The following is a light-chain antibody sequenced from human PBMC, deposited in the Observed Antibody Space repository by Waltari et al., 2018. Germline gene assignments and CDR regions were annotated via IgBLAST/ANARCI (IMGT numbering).Light chain of an antibody. Sequence: SALTQPASVSGSPGRSITISCTGTSSDVGSCNQFSWYQQHPGKAPTLIIYEGNKWPSVVSNRFSGSKSGNTASLTISGLQAEDEADYYCCSYAGSSTWVFGGGTKLTVL. J-gene: IGLJ3*02. V-gene: IGLV2-23*01. CDR2: EGN. CDR1: SSDVGSCNQ. CDR3: CSYAGSSTWV.